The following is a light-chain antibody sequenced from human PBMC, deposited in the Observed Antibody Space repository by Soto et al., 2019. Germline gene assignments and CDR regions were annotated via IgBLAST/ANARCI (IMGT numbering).Light chain of an antibody. CDR3: AAWDDSLNGLG. CDR2: EVS. J-gene: IGLJ3*02. V-gene: IGLV2-14*01. CDR1: SSDVGGYNF. Sequence: QLVLTQPASVSGSPGQSITISCTGTSSDVGGYNFVCWYQQHPGKAPKLMIYEVSNRPSGVSDRFSGSKSGNTASLTISGLQAEDEADYYCAAWDDSLNGLGFGGGTKLTVL.